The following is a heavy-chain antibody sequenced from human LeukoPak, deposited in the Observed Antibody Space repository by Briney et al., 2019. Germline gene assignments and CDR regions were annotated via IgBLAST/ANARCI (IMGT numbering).Heavy chain of an antibody. Sequence: AASVKVSCKASGGTFSSYAISWVRQAPGQGLEWMGGIIPIFGTANYAQKFQGRVTITTDESTSTAYMELSSLRSEDTAVYYCARGSGYHHYYYYMDVWGKGTTVTVSS. J-gene: IGHJ6*03. CDR2: IIPIFGTA. V-gene: IGHV1-69*05. D-gene: IGHD3-3*01. CDR1: GGTFSSYA. CDR3: ARGSGYHHYYYYMDV.